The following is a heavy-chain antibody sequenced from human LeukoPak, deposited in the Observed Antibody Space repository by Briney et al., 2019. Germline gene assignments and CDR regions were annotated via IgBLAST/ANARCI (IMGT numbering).Heavy chain of an antibody. V-gene: IGHV1-2*02. D-gene: IGHD4-11*01. J-gene: IGHJ3*02. CDR3: ARSDYSNYRPYAFDI. CDR1: GYTFTGYY. CDR2: INPNSGGT. Sequence: ASVKVSCKASGYTFTGYYMHWVRQAPGQGLEWMGWINPNSGGTNYAQKFQGRVTMTRDTSISTAYMELSRLRSDDTAVYYCARSDYSNYRPYAFDIWGQGTMVTVSS.